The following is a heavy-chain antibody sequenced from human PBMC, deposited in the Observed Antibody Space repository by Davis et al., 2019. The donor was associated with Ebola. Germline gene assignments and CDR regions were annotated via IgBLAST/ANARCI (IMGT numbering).Heavy chain of an antibody. J-gene: IGHJ6*02. CDR1: GYTFTGYY. CDR3: AREGYSSSWYSYYGMDV. D-gene: IGHD6-13*01. V-gene: IGHV1-2*02. CDR2: INPNSGGT. Sequence: VKVSCKASGYTFTGYYMHWVRQAPGQGLEWMGWINPNSGGTNYAQKFQGRVTMTRDTSISTAYMELSRLRSDDTAVYYCAREGYSSSWYSYYGMDVWGQGTTVTVSS.